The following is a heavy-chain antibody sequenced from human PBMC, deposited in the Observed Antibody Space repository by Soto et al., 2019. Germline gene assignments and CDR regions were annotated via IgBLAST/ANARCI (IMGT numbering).Heavy chain of an antibody. D-gene: IGHD5-12*01. CDR2: INPSGGST. CDR1: GYTFTSSY. J-gene: IGHJ4*02. V-gene: IGHV1-46*01. Sequence: QVQLVQYGAEVKKPGASVKVSCKASGYTFTSSYMHWVRQAPGQGLEWMGIINPSGGSTSYAQKFQGRGTITRDTSTSTVYMELSSLRSEDTAVYYCAREDGYKYFDYWGQGTLVTVSS. CDR3: AREDGYKYFDY.